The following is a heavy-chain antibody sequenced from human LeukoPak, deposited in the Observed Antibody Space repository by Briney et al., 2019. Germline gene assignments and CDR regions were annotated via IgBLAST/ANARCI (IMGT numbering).Heavy chain of an antibody. V-gene: IGHV1-69*13. Sequence: VKVSCKASGGTFTNYAVKWVRQSRGQGLEWMGGIIPSCATANYAQKFQDRVTITADKSTGTAYVELSSLRSEDSAVYYCGRGNCSTSSCYTLDYYYGMDVWGQGTTVTVSS. CDR3: GRGNCSTSSCYTLDYYYGMDV. J-gene: IGHJ6*02. CDR1: GGTFTNYA. D-gene: IGHD2-2*02. CDR2: IIPSCATA.